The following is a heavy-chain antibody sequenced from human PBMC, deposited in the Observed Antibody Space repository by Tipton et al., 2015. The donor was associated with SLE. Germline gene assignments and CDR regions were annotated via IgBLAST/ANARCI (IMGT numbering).Heavy chain of an antibody. CDR1: GGSISTYY. Sequence: TLSLTCTVSGGSISTYYWSWIRQPAGKGLEWIGRIYTTVSANYNPSLKSRVTMSLDTSKNQFSLQLSSVTAADTAVYYCAREEYYESRGSFGYWGQGALVTVSS. V-gene: IGHV4-4*07. D-gene: IGHD3-22*01. CDR3: AREEYYESRGSFGY. CDR2: IYTTVSA. J-gene: IGHJ4*02.